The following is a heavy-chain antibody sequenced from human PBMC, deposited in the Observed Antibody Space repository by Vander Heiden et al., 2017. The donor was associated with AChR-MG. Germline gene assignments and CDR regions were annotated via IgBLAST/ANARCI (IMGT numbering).Heavy chain of an antibody. CDR2: ISWNSGSI. Sequence: EVQLVESGGGLVQPGRSLRLSCSASGFPFDDYAMHWVRQAPGKGLEWVSGISWNSGSIGYADSVKGRFTISRDNAKNSLYLQMNSLRAEDTALYYCAKDLYSSSWYTFLDYWGQGTLVTVSS. CDR1: GFPFDDYA. J-gene: IGHJ4*02. D-gene: IGHD6-13*01. V-gene: IGHV3-9*01. CDR3: AKDLYSSSWYTFLDY.